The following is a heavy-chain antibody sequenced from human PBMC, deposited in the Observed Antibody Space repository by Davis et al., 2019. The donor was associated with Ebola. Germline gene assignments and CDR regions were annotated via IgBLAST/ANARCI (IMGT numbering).Heavy chain of an antibody. D-gene: IGHD2-15*01. J-gene: IGHJ6*04. CDR2: INPSGGST. Sequence: AASVKVSCKASGYTFTSYYMHWVRQAPGQGLEWMGIINPSGGSTSYAQKFQGRVTMTRDTSTSTVYMELSSLRSEDTAVYYCAREEIVVVVAATSGYYYYGMDVWGKGTTVTVSS. V-gene: IGHV1-46*01. CDR3: AREEIVVVVAATSGYYYYGMDV. CDR1: GYTFTSYY.